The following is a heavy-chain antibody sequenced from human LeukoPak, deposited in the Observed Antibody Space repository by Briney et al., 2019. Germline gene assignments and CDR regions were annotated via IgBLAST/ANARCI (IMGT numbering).Heavy chain of an antibody. J-gene: IGHJ4*02. Sequence: SGTLSLTCAVYGGSFSGYYWSWIRQPPGKGLGWIGEINHSGSTNYNPSLKSRVTISVDTSKNQFSLKLSSVTAADTAVYYCARGRRVTHFDYWGQGTLVTVSS. CDR1: GGSFSGYY. V-gene: IGHV4-34*01. CDR3: ARGRRVTHFDY. CDR2: INHSGST. D-gene: IGHD2-21*02.